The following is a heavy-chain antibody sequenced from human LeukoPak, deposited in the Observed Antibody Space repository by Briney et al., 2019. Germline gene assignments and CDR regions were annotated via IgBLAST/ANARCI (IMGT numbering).Heavy chain of an antibody. CDR1: GGSISSYY. J-gene: IGHJ5*02. CDR2: IYTSGST. Sequence: SETLSLTCTVSGGSISSYYWSWIRQPAGKGLEWIGRIYTSGSTNYNPSLKSRVTMSVDTSKNQFSLKLSSVTAAVTAVYYCARDSRYYDFWSGYYTGLENNWFDPWGQGTLVTVSS. D-gene: IGHD3-3*01. CDR3: ARDSRYYDFWSGYYTGLENNWFDP. V-gene: IGHV4-4*07.